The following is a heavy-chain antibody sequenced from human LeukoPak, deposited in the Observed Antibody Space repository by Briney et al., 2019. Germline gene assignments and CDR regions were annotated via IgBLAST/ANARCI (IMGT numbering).Heavy chain of an antibody. J-gene: IGHJ6*03. CDR3: ARNPGYCSGGSCNKDYYMDV. CDR1: GFTFSSYS. Sequence: GGSLRLSCAASGFTFSSYSMNWVRQAPGKGLEWVSPISSSSSYIYYADSVKGRFTISRDNAKNSLYLQMNSLRAEDTAVYYCARNPGYCSGGSCNKDYYMDVWGKGTTVTVSS. V-gene: IGHV3-21*01. D-gene: IGHD2-15*01. CDR2: ISSSSSYI.